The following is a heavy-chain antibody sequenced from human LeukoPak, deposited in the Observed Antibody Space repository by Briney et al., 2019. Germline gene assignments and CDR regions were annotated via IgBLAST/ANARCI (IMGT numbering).Heavy chain of an antibody. CDR1: GFTFSSYA. CDR2: ISGSGGST. Sequence: GGSLRLSCAASGFTFSSYAMSWVGQPPGKGLEWVSAISGSGGSTYYADSVKGRFTISRDNSKNTLYLQMNSLRAEDTAVYYCAKSSSSWFDYWGQGTLVTVSS. CDR3: AKSSSSWFDY. D-gene: IGHD6-13*01. J-gene: IGHJ4*02. V-gene: IGHV3-23*01.